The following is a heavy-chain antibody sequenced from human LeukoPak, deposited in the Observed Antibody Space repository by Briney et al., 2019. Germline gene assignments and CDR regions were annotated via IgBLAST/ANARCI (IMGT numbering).Heavy chain of an antibody. CDR1: GFTFSSYA. CDR2: ISGSGGST. J-gene: IGHJ4*02. V-gene: IGHV3-23*01. Sequence: PGGSLRLSCAASGFTFSSYAMSWVRQAPGKGLEWVSAISGSGGSTYYADSVKGRFTISRDNSKNTLYLQMDSLRAKDTAVYYCAKDMIYGSGSYYNPIFDYWGQGTLVTVSS. D-gene: IGHD3-10*01. CDR3: AKDMIYGSGSYYNPIFDY.